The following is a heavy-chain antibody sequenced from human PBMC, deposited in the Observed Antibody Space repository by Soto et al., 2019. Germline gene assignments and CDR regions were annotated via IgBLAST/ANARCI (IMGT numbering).Heavy chain of an antibody. D-gene: IGHD4-4*01. CDR3: ATTVPY. Sequence: QVQLVESGGGVVQPGRSLRLYCAASGFTFSSYGMHWVRQAPGKGLEWVAVIWFDGSNKFYADSVKGRFTISRDNSKNTVSLQMNSLRDEDSAAYYCATTVPYGGQGTLVSVSS. J-gene: IGHJ4*02. V-gene: IGHV3-33*01. CDR1: GFTFSSYG. CDR2: IWFDGSNK.